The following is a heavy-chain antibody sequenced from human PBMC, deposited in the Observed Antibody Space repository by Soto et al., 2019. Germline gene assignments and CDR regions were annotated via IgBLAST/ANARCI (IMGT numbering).Heavy chain of an antibody. V-gene: IGHV3-66*01. Sequence: GGSLRLSCAASGFTVSSHYMNWVRQAPGKGLEWVSLIRSSSSTYYADSVKGRFTISRDNAKNSLYLQMNSLRAEDTAVYYCAREGLEDIVVVPAAYPGDYFDYWGQGTLVTVSS. CDR1: GFTVSSHY. J-gene: IGHJ4*02. CDR3: AREGLEDIVVVPAAYPGDYFDY. CDR2: IRSSSST. D-gene: IGHD2-2*01.